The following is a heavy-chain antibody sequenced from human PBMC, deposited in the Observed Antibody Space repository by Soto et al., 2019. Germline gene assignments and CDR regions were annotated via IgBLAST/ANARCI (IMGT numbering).Heavy chain of an antibody. J-gene: IGHJ5*02. V-gene: IGHV1-69*02. CDR1: GGTFINYT. CDR2: IIPILGIA. CDR3: ATELRYFDWLFPNNWFDP. D-gene: IGHD3-9*01. Sequence: QVQLVQSGAAVKKPGSSVKVSCKASGGTFINYTISWVRQAPGQGLEWMGRIIPILGIANYAQKFQGRVTITADKSTSTAYMELSSLRSEDTAVYYCATELRYFDWLFPNNWFDPWGQGTLVTVSS.